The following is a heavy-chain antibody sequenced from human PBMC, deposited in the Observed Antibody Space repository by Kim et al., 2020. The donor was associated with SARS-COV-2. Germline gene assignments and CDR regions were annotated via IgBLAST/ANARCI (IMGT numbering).Heavy chain of an antibody. CDR3: AGGSSGYYGLDY. V-gene: IGHV3-33*01. J-gene: IGHJ4*02. D-gene: IGHD3-22*01. CDR2: IWYDGSNK. Sequence: GGSLRLSCAASGFTFSSYGMHWVRQAPGKGLEWVAVIWYDGSNKYYADSVKGRFTISRDNSKNTLYLQMNSLRAEDTAVYYCAGGSSGYYGLDYWGQGTLVTVSS. CDR1: GFTFSSYG.